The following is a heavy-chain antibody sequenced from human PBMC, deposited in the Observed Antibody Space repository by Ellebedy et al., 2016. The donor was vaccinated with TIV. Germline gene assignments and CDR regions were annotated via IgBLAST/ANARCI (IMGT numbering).Heavy chain of an antibody. CDR3: TRLGAPMDV. CDR2: IYPGNSDT. CDR1: GYNFAGYW. J-gene: IGHJ6*02. D-gene: IGHD3-16*01. Sequence: GESLKISCKASGYNFAGYWIGWVRQMPGKGLEWMGVIYPGNSDTRYSPSFQGQVTISADKSISTAYLQWSSLKASDTAIYYCTRLGAPMDVWGQGTTVTVSS. V-gene: IGHV5-51*01.